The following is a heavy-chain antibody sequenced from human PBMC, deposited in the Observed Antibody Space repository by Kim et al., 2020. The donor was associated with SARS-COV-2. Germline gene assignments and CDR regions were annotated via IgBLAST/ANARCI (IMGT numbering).Heavy chain of an antibody. CDR2: VVIPMFRTT. Sequence: SVKVSCTASGGTFSNYAISWVRQAPGQGLEWMGRVVIPMFRTTNYAQKFRGRLTITAGESTGTVYMQLSSLRSEDTAVYYCARDKGFYGSGSYQTNFYYALDAWGPGTRVPVSS. V-gene: IGHV1-69*13. CDR3: ARDKGFYGSGSYQTNFYYALDA. J-gene: IGHJ6*02. CDR1: GGTFSNYA. D-gene: IGHD3-10*01.